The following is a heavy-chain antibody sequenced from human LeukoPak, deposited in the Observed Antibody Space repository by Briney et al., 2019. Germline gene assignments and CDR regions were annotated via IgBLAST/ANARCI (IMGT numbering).Heavy chain of an antibody. Sequence: GGSLRLSCAASGFILSDHYMDWVRQAPGKGLEWVGRTRNKAMSYTTDYAASVKGRFTISRDDSKKSLYLQMNSLKIEDTAVYYCARDFITPYYFDFWGQGTLVTVSS. J-gene: IGHJ4*02. CDR3: ARDFITPYYFDF. CDR1: GFILSDHY. D-gene: IGHD1-14*01. CDR2: TRNKAMSYTT. V-gene: IGHV3-72*01.